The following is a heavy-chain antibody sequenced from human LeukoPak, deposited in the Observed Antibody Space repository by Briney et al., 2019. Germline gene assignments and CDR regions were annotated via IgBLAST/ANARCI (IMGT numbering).Heavy chain of an antibody. Sequence: GGSLRLSCAASGFTFSSYGMSWVRQAPGKGLEWVSGISGRGGSTYSADSVKGRFTISRDNSKNTLYLQMNSLRAEDTAVYYCAKDRHYYDSSGYSGDAFDIWGQGTMVTVSS. J-gene: IGHJ3*02. V-gene: IGHV3-23*01. CDR3: AKDRHYYDSSGYSGDAFDI. CDR2: ISGRGGST. D-gene: IGHD3-22*01. CDR1: GFTFSSYG.